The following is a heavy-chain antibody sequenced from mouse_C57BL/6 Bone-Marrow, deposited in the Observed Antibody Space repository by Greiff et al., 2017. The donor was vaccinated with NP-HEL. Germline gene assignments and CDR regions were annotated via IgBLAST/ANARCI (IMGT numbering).Heavy chain of an antibody. CDR3: ARDRGGNYGSSWFAY. D-gene: IGHD1-1*01. Sequence: DVQLVESGGGLVKPGGSLKLSCAASGFTFSSYAMSWVRQTPEKRLEWVATISDGGSYTYYPDNVKGRFTISRDNAKNNLYLQMSHLKSEDTAMYYCARDRGGNYGSSWFAYWGQGTLVTVSA. J-gene: IGHJ3*01. V-gene: IGHV5-4*01. CDR2: ISDGGSYT. CDR1: GFTFSSYA.